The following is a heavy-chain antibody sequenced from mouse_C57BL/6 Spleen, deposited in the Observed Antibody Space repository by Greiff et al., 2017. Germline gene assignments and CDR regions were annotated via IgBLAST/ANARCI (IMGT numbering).Heavy chain of an antibody. Sequence: QVQLQQPGAELVRPGTSVKLSCKASGYTFTSYWMHWVKQRPGQGLEWIGVIDPSDSYTNYNQKFKGKATLTVHTSSSTAYMQLSSLTSEDSAVYYCASNYFDYWGQGTTLTVSS. J-gene: IGHJ2*01. CDR3: ASNYFDY. V-gene: IGHV1-59*01. CDR2: IDPSDSYT. CDR1: GYTFTSYW.